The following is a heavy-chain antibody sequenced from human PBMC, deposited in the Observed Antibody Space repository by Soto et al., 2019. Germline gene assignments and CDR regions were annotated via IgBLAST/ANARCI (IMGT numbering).Heavy chain of an antibody. V-gene: IGHV4-30-4*01. D-gene: IGHD3-3*01. CDR2: IFYSGTI. Sequence: KSSETLSLTCTVSGGSISGDYYWSWIRQAPGKGLEWIGNIFYSGTIYYNPSLKTRATISVDTSKNQFPLKLTSVTAADTAVYYCARDATMFDTDGYYYYFDYWGQGALVTVSS. CDR1: GGSISGDYY. J-gene: IGHJ4*02. CDR3: ARDATMFDTDGYYYYFDY.